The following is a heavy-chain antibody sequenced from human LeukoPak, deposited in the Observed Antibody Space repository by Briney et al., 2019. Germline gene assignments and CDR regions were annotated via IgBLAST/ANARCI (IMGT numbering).Heavy chain of an antibody. CDR3: TRGQPGGFDI. CDR2: IGTAGDT. Sequence: GSLRLSCAASGFTFSNYDMHWVRQSIGKGLEWVSRIGTAGDTNYPDSVKGRFTIFRENAKKSLYLQMNSLRTGDMAMHYCTRGQPGGFDIWGQGKMVTVSS. D-gene: IGHD1-14*01. V-gene: IGHV3-13*01. J-gene: IGHJ3*02. CDR1: GFTFSNYD.